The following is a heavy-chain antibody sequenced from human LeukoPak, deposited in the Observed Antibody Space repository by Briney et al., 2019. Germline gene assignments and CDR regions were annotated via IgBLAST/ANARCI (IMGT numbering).Heavy chain of an antibody. Sequence: GGSLRLSCAASGFTFSSYAMSWVRQAPGKGLEWVSAISGSGGSTYYADSVKGRFTISRDNSKNTLYLQMNSLRAEDTAVYYCAKDPGTTVTTASWFDPWGQGTLVTVSS. CDR3: AKDPGTTVTTASWFDP. CDR1: GFTFSSYA. D-gene: IGHD4-17*01. J-gene: IGHJ5*02. V-gene: IGHV3-23*01. CDR2: ISGSGGST.